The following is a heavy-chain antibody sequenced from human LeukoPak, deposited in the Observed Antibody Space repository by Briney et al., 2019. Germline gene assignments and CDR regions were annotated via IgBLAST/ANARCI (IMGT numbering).Heavy chain of an antibody. CDR1: GYTFTSNY. J-gene: IGHJ4*02. Sequence: ASVKVSCKASGYTFTSNYIHWVRQAPGQGLEWMGMIYPRGGSTSYAQKFQGRVTVTRDTSTSTVHMELSGLRSEDTAVYYCVRDQEGFDYWGQGTLVTVSS. V-gene: IGHV1-46*01. CDR2: IYPRGGST. CDR3: VRDQEGFDY.